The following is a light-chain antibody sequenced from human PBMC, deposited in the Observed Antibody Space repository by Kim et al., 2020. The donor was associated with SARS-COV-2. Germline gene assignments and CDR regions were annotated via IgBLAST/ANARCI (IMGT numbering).Light chain of an antibody. J-gene: IGLJ3*02. CDR2: LEGSGSY. CDR1: SGHSSYT. CDR3: ETWDSNTHWV. V-gene: IGLV4-60*03. Sequence: VKLTCTLSSGHSSYTIAWHQQQPGKAPRFLMKLEGSGSYNKGSGVPDRFSGSSSGADRYLTISNLQSEDEADYYCETWDSNTHWVFGGGTRLTVL.